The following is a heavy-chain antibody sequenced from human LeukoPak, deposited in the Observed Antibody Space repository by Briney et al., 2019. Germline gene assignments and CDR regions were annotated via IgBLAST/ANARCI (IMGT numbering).Heavy chain of an antibody. J-gene: IGHJ4*02. CDR2: IYYSGST. D-gene: IGHD6-6*01. CDR3: VRDTAARPLDY. V-gene: IGHV4-59*01. CDR1: GGSISSYY. Sequence: PSGTLSLTCTVSGGSISSYYWSWIRQPPGKGLEWIGYIYYSGSTNYNPSLKSRVTISVDTSKNQFSLKLSPVTAADTAVYYCVRDTAARPLDYWGQGTLVTVSS.